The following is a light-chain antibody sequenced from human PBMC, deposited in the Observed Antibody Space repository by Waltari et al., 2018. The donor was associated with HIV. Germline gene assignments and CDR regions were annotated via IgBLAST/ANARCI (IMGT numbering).Light chain of an antibody. V-gene: IGLV2-8*01. CDR2: EVK. J-gene: IGLJ1*01. Sequence: QSALTQPPSAAGSPGQSVTISCIGTSSDVGTYNYVSWYQHHPGRAPKLMIFEVKQRASGVPDRFSASRSGNTAYLTVSGLQPEDEADYYCSSYVGNNIYVFGTGTKVTVL. CDR3: SSYVGNNIYV. CDR1: SSDVGTYNY.